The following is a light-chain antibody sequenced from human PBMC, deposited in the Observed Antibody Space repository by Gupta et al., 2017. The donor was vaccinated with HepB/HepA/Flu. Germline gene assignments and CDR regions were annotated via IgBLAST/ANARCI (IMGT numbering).Light chain of an antibody. V-gene: IGKV1-6*01. Sequence: IPMTQSPSSLSASVGDRVTITCRASQGIRNDLTWYQQKPGKAPKLLIYDTSSLQSGVPSRFSGSGSGPDFILTISSLQPEDFATYYCLQDYSDPLTFGGGTKVEIK. CDR2: DTS. J-gene: IGKJ4*01. CDR3: LQDYSDPLT. CDR1: QGIRND.